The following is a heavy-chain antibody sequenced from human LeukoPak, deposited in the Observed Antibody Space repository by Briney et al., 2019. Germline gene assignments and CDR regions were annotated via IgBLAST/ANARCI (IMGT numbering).Heavy chain of an antibody. Sequence: SETLSLTCAVSGYSISSGYYWGWIRQPPGKGLEWIGSIYHSGSTYYNPSLKSRVTISVDTSKNQFSLKLSSVTAADTAVYYCARRENRGWFDPWGQGTLVTVPS. J-gene: IGHJ5*02. CDR1: GYSISSGYY. V-gene: IGHV4-38-2*01. CDR3: ARRENRGWFDP. CDR2: IYHSGST. D-gene: IGHD3-10*01.